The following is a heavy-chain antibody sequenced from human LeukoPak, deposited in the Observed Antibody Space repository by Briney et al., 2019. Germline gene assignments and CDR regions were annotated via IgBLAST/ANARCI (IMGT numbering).Heavy chain of an antibody. J-gene: IGHJ4*02. CDR2: ISSTSSAI. CDR1: GFTFSTYS. Sequence: GGSLRLSCAASGFTFSTYSMNWVRQAPGKGLEWVSYISSTSSAIYYAVSVKGRFTISRDNAKSSLYLQMNSLRDEDTAVYYRARDYAIAFDYWGQGTLVTVSS. D-gene: IGHD2-21*01. CDR3: ARDYAIAFDY. V-gene: IGHV3-48*02.